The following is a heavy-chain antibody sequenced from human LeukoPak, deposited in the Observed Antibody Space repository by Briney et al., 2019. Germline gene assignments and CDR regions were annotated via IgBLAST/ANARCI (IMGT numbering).Heavy chain of an antibody. CDR2: IRYDESNK. J-gene: IGHJ4*02. Sequence: PGGSLRLSCAASGFTFSTFGMHWVRQAPGKGLEWVAFIRYDESNKYYADSVKGRFTISRDNSKNTLYLQMNSLRAEDTAVYYCTKGRVSSSWVGDYWGQGTLVTVSS. D-gene: IGHD6-13*01. CDR3: TKGRVSSSWVGDY. V-gene: IGHV3-30*02. CDR1: GFTFSTFG.